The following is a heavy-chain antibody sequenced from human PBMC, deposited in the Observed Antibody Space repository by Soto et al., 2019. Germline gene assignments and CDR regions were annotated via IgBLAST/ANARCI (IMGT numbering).Heavy chain of an antibody. CDR1: GFTFSTYA. CDR2: ISSNGGTT. CDR3: ARDGRAMNDY. Sequence: PGGSLRLSCAASGFTFSTYAMQWVRQAPGEGLEFVSSISSNGGTTNYAYSVKGRFTISRDNSRDTLYLQMGSLRPEDMAVYYCARDGRAMNDYWGQGTLVTVSS. V-gene: IGHV3-64*01. J-gene: IGHJ4*02. D-gene: IGHD5-18*01.